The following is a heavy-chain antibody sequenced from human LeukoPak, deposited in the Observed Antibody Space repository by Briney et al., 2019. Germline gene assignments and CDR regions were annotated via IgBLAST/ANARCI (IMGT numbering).Heavy chain of an antibody. CDR3: ARERGSIYFGPNYYGSGSRVGDAFDI. V-gene: IGHV1-46*01. CDR1: GYTFTSYY. Sequence: ASVKVSCKASGYTFTSYYMHWVRQAPGQRLEWMGIINPSGGSTSYAQKFQGRVTMTRDTSIGTAYMELSRLRSDDTAVYYCARERGSIYFGPNYYGSGSRVGDAFDIWGQGTMVTVSS. CDR2: INPSGGST. D-gene: IGHD3-10*01. J-gene: IGHJ3*02.